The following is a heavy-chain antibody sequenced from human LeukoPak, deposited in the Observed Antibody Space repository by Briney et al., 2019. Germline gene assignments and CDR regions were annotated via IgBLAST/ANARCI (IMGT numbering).Heavy chain of an antibody. J-gene: IGHJ6*03. CDR2: IYYSGST. CDR3: ARDHARSYSGSYVYMDV. CDR1: GGSISSSSYY. D-gene: IGHD1-26*01. V-gene: IGHV4-39*07. Sequence: PSETLSLTCTVSGGSISSSSYYWGWIRQPPGKGLEWIGSIYYSGSTYYNPSLKSRVTISVDTSKNQFSLKLSSVTAADTAVYYCARDHARSYSGSYVYMDVWGKGTTVTVSS.